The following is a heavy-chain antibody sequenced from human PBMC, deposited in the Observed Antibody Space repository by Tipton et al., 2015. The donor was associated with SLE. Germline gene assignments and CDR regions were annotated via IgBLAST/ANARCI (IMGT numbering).Heavy chain of an antibody. Sequence: TLSLTCTVSGGSISSGSYYWSWIRQPAGKGLEWIGYIYYSGSTTYNPSLKSRVTISVDTSKNQFSLKLSSVTAADTAVYYCARGSSGWSAAIDPWGQGTLVTVSS. D-gene: IGHD6-19*01. CDR2: IYYSGST. J-gene: IGHJ5*02. CDR1: GGSISSGSYY. CDR3: ARGSSGWSAAIDP. V-gene: IGHV4-61*10.